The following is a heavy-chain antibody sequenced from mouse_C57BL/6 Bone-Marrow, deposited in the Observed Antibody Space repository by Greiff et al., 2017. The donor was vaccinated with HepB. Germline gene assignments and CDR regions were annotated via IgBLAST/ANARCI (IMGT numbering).Heavy chain of an antibody. J-gene: IGHJ4*01. D-gene: IGHD2-2*01. CDR2: IYPKSGNT. CDR1: GYTFTSYG. Sequence: VQLQESGAELARPGASVKLSCKASGYTFTSYGISWVKQRTGQGLEWIGEIYPKSGNTYYNEKFKGKATLTADKSSSTAYMELRSLTSEDSAVYFCARRGVTTDYAMDCWGQGTSVTVSS. CDR3: ARRGVTTDYAMDC. V-gene: IGHV1-81*01.